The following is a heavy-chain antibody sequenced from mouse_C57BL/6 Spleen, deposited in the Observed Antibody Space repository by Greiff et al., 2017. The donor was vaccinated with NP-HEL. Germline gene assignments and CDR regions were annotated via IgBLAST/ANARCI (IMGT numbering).Heavy chain of an antibody. J-gene: IGHJ4*01. CDR2: INPNNGGT. Sequence: VQLQQSGPELVKPGASVKISCKASGYTFTDYYMNWVKQSHGKSLEWIGDINPNNGGTSYNQKFKGKATLTVDKSSSTAYMELRSLTSEDSAVYYCARPQSLVVTGAMDYWGQGTSVTVSS. D-gene: IGHD2-2*01. CDR3: ARPQSLVVTGAMDY. V-gene: IGHV1-26*01. CDR1: GYTFTDYY.